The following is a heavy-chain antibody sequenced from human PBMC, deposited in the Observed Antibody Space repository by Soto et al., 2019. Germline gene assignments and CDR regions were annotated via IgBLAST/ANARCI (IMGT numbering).Heavy chain of an antibody. D-gene: IGHD2-21*01. J-gene: IGHJ4*02. V-gene: IGHV1-18*01. CDR1: NYTFGNYA. Sequence: QVQLVQSGAEVNKPGASVKVSCKGFNYTFGNYAISWVRQAPGQGLEWLGWISAYNGKTRYAPKFQDRVSMTTDTPTSTAYMGLKNLRSDDTAIYYFARLKEDGYNQAYWGQGTLVIVSS. CDR2: ISAYNGKT. CDR3: ARLKEDGYNQAY.